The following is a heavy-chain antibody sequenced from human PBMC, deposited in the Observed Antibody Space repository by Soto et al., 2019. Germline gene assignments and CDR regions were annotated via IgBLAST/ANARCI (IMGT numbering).Heavy chain of an antibody. Sequence: LRLSCAASGFTFSSFGMHWVRQAPGKGLEWVALISYDGSNKYYADSVKGRFTISRDKSKNTLYLQMNSLRAEDTAVYYCAKDRGWSSADLDYWGQGTLVTVSS. CDR2: ISYDGSNK. D-gene: IGHD6-19*01. CDR1: GFTFSSFG. J-gene: IGHJ4*02. V-gene: IGHV3-30*18. CDR3: AKDRGWSSADLDY.